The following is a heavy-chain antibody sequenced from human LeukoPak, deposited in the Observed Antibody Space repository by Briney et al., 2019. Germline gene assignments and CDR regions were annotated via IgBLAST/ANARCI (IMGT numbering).Heavy chain of an antibody. Sequence: GGSLRLSCAASGFTFSSYSMIWVRQAPGKGLEWLSYISTSSSTIYYADSVKGRFTVSRDNAKNSLYLQMNSLRAEDTAVYYCARAWGSAYDLNYWGQGTLVTVSP. J-gene: IGHJ4*02. V-gene: IGHV3-48*04. CDR2: ISTSSSTI. D-gene: IGHD5-12*01. CDR1: GFTFSSYS. CDR3: ARAWGSAYDLNY.